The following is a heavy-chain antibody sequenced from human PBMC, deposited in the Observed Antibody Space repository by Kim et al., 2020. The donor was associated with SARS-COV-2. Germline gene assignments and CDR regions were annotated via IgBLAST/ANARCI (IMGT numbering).Heavy chain of an antibody. V-gene: IGHV4-59*01. CDR3: ARDGWDCSGGSCYPYYFDY. D-gene: IGHD2-15*01. J-gene: IGHJ4*02. CDR1: GGSISSYY. Sequence: SETLSLTCTVSGGSISSYYWSWIRQPPGKGLEWIGYIYYSGSTNYNPYLKSRVTISVDTSKNQFSLKLSSVTAADTAAYYCARDGWDCSGGSCYPYYFDYWGQGTLVTVSS. CDR2: IYYSGST.